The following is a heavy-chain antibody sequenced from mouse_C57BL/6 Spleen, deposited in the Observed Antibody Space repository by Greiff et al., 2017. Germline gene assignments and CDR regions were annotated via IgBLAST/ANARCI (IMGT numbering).Heavy chain of an antibody. CDR3: ARGEGYDYDVGFAY. J-gene: IGHJ3*01. Sequence: VQLQQSGPELVKPGASVKISCKASGYAFSSSWMNWVKQRPGKGLEWIGRIYPGDGDTNYNGKFKGKATLTADKSSSTAYMQLSSLTSEDSAVYFCARGEGYDYDVGFAYWGQGTLVTVSA. CDR1: GYAFSSSW. D-gene: IGHD2-4*01. V-gene: IGHV1-82*01. CDR2: IYPGDGDT.